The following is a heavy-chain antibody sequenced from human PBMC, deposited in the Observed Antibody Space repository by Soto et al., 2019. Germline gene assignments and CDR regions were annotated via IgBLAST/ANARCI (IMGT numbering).Heavy chain of an antibody. CDR1: GGAISSGGYY. D-gene: IGHD5-18*01. Sequence: QVQLQESGPELVKPSQTLSLTCTVSGGAISSGGYYWSWIRQHPGKGLEWIGYIYYSGSTYYNPSLKSRVTISLDTSKNQFSLKLSSVTAADTAVYYCARGVPLWSIDYWGQGTLVTVSS. J-gene: IGHJ4*02. V-gene: IGHV4-31*03. CDR2: IYYSGST. CDR3: ARGVPLWSIDY.